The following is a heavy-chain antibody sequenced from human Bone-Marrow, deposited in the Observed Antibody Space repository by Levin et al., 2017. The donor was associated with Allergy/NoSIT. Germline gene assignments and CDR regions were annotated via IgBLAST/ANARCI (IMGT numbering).Heavy chain of an antibody. CDR3: ARDIGHCSNGTCYSESHFDY. D-gene: IGHD2-15*01. Sequence: GESLKISCAGSGFTFSTYGIHWVRQAPGKGLEWVTLIWNDGSNQYYADSVKGRFTVSRDNSKNTVYLQMNSLRAEDTGLYYCARDIGHCSNGTCYSESHFDYWGQGTLVTVSS. CDR2: IWNDGSNQ. J-gene: IGHJ4*02. V-gene: IGHV3-33*01. CDR1: GFTFSTYG.